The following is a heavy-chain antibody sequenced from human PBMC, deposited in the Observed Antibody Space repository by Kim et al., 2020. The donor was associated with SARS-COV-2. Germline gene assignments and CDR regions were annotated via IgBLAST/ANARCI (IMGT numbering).Heavy chain of an antibody. CDR2: IYYSGST. J-gene: IGHJ6*02. Sequence: SETLSLTCTVSGGSISSSSYYWGWIRQPPGKGLEWIGSIYYSGSTYYNPSLKSRVTISVDTSKNQFSLKLSSVTAADTAVYYCARLRRDGYNYNSRNYYYYYGMDVWGQGTTVTVS. D-gene: IGHD5-12*01. CDR3: ARLRRDGYNYNSRNYYYYYGMDV. CDR1: GGSISSSSYY. V-gene: IGHV4-39*01.